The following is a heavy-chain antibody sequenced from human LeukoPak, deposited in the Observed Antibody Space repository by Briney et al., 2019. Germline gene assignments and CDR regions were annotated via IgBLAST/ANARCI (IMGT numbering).Heavy chain of an antibody. D-gene: IGHD3-22*01. CDR1: GLTLSNSE. Sequence: PGGSLRLSCAASGLTLSNSEMDWVRQAPGKGLEGVALISYNGGRKDYADSVKDRFTIDRDNSKNTVYLQMNSLRPDDTAIYFCARQEARNYYYEGLDYWGQGNLVTVSS. CDR2: ISYNGGRK. V-gene: IGHV3-30*04. J-gene: IGHJ4*02. CDR3: ARQEARNYYYEGLDY.